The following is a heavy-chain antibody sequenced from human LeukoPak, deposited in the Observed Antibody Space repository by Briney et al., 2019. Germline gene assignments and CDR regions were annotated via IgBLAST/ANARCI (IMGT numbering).Heavy chain of an antibody. CDR3: ARDWILDY. J-gene: IGHJ4*02. D-gene: IGHD2-2*03. CDR2: INSDGTNT. CDR1: GFTFSSYW. V-gene: IGHV3-74*01. Sequence: QPGGSLRLSCAASGFTFSSYWMYWVRQAPGKGLVWVSHINSDGTNTFYADSVKGRFTISRDNAKNTLYLQMNSLRAEDTAVYYCARDWILDYWGQGTQVTVSS.